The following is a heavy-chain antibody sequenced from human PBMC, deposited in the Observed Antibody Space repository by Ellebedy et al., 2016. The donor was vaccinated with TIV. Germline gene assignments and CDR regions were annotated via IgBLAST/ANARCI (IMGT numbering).Heavy chain of an antibody. V-gene: IGHV3-48*03. D-gene: IGHD6-19*01. Sequence: GGSLRLXCAASGFIFSTYAMTWVRQAPGKGLEWVAFISSRGSPVYYTDSVKGRFTISRDNAKNSLYLQMNSLRAEDSALYYCARDQDTVALYGMDVWGQGTTVTVSS. CDR1: GFIFSTYA. J-gene: IGHJ6*02. CDR3: ARDQDTVALYGMDV. CDR2: ISSRGSPV.